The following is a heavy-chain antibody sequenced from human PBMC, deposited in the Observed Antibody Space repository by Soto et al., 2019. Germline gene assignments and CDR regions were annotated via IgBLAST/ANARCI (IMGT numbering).Heavy chain of an antibody. CDR3: ARERAGHNPNWFDL. CDR2: IYSGGST. V-gene: IGHV3-53*02. CDR1: GFTVSSNY. J-gene: IGHJ5*02. Sequence: EVQVVETGGGLIQPGGSLRLSCAVSGFTVSSNYMSWVRQPPGKGPVWVSDIYSGGSTYYADSVKSRFTISKDNSKNTLYLQMNSLRAEDTAVYYCARERAGHNPNWFDLWGQGTLVTVSS. D-gene: IGHD6-13*01.